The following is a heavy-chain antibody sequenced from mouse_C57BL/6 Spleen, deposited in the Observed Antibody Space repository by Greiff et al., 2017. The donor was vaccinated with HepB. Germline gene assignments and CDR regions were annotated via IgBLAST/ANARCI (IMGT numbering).Heavy chain of an antibody. V-gene: IGHV5-17*01. D-gene: IGHD5-5*01. CDR1: GFTFSDYG. J-gene: IGHJ2*01. Sequence: EVKLQESGGGLVKPGGSLKLSCAASGFTFSDYGMHWVRQAPEKGLEWVAYISSGSSTIYYADTVKGRFTISRDNAKITLFLQMTSLRSEDTAMYYCARTTGFDYWGQGTTLTVSS. CDR2: ISSGSSTI. CDR3: ARTTGFDY.